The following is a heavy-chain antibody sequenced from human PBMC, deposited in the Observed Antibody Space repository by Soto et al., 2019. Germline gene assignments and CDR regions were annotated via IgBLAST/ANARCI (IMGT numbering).Heavy chain of an antibody. CDR1: VYTFTGYY. CDR2: IKPSGGST. Sequence: GASVKVSCKGSVYTFTGYYMHWVRQTPEQWLEWMGIIKPSGGSTSYAQKFQGRVTMTRDTSTSTVYMELSSLRSEDTVVYYCARDLTVSGGYWYFDYWGQGTLVTVS. D-gene: IGHD5-18*01. J-gene: IGHJ4*02. CDR3: ARDLTVSGGYWYFDY. V-gene: IGHV1-46*01.